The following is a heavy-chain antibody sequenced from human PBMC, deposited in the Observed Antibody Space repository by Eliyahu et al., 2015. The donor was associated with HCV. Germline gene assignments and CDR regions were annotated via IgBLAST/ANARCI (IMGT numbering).Heavy chain of an antibody. J-gene: IGHJ5*02. V-gene: IGHV4-59*01. D-gene: IGHD6-19*01. CDR1: GGSITTYY. CDR3: ASGGGGIAVTGTGGWFDP. CDR2: IHYSGST. Sequence: QVQLQESGPGLVKPSETLSLTCTVSGGSITTYYWSWTRQPPGKGLEWIGXIHYSGSTNYNPSLKSRVTISVDTSKNQFSLNLTSVTAADTAMYYCASGGGGIAVTGTGGWFDPWGQGTLVTVSS.